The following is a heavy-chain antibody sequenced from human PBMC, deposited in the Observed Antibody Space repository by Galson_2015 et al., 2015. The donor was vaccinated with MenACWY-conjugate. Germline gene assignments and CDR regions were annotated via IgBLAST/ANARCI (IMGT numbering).Heavy chain of an antibody. CDR3: ARGVGNGYGFGGY. CDR1: GITFSGYW. CDR2: INSDGSST. D-gene: IGHD5-18*01. J-gene: IGHJ4*02. V-gene: IGHV3-74*01. Sequence: SLRLSCAASGITFSGYWMHWVRHAPGKGLVWVSRINSDGSSTSYADSVEGRFTISRDNAKNTLYLQMSSLRVEDTAVYYCARGVGNGYGFGGYWGQGTLVTVSS.